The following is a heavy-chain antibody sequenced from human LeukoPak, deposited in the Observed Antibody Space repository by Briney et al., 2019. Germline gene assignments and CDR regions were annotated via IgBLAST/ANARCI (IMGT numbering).Heavy chain of an antibody. CDR1: GGSISSGSYY. CDR2: IYTSGST. V-gene: IGHV4-61*02. CDR3: ARELRDWHDYVWEDAFDI. J-gene: IGHJ3*02. Sequence: PSETLSLTCTVSGGSISSGSYYWSWIRQPAGKGLEWIGRIYTSGSTNYNPSLKSRVTISVDTSKNQFSLKMSSVTAADTAVYYCARELRDWHDYVWEDAFDIWGQGTMVTVSS. D-gene: IGHD3-16*01.